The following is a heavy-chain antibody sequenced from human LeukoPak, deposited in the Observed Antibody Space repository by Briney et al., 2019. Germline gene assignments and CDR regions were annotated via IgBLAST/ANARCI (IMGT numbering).Heavy chain of an antibody. CDR3: ASRPFHYGFRTHFDS. CDR1: GGSFGAYY. V-gene: IGHV4-34*01. Sequence: SETLSLTCAVYGGSFGAYYWNWICQSPGKGLEWIGEINHSGSTKYNPSLKSRVSISVDKPKNQFSLRLNSVTAADAAVYYCASRPFHYGFRTHFDSWGQGTLVTVSS. J-gene: IGHJ4*02. D-gene: IGHD3-10*01. CDR2: INHSGST.